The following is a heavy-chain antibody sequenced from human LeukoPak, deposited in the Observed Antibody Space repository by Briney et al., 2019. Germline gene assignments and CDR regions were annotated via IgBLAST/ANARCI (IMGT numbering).Heavy chain of an antibody. CDR1: GFTFSSYS. J-gene: IGHJ4*02. V-gene: IGHV3-7*01. CDR2: IKQDGSEK. D-gene: IGHD1-26*01. Sequence: GGSLRLSCAASGFTFSSYSMNWVRQAPGKGLEWVANIKQDGSEKYYVDSVKGRFTISRDNAKNSLYLQMNSLRAEDTAMYYCARDPLVGATSFDYWGQGTLVTVSS. CDR3: ARDPLVGATSFDY.